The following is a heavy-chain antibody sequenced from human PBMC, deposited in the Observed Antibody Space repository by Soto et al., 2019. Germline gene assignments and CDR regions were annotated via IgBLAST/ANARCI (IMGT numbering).Heavy chain of an antibody. Sequence: GGSLRLSCAASGFIVSNNYMSWVRQAPGKGLEWVSVFFSDVSTYYADSVKGRFTISRDDSRNTLHLQMSSLRAEDTAVYYCVRGLPNAWRYFDNWGRGTLVTVSS. CDR2: FFSDVST. CDR3: VRGLPNAWRYFDN. D-gene: IGHD2-8*01. CDR1: GFIVSNNY. J-gene: IGHJ4*02. V-gene: IGHV3-53*01.